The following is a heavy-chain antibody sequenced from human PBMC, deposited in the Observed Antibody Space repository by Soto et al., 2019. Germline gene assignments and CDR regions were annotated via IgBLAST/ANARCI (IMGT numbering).Heavy chain of an antibody. CDR3: AREAGLGWPYYYYYLDV. CDR2: INPYNGNT. D-gene: IGHD3-16*01. J-gene: IGHJ6*03. Sequence: APVKVSCKASGYSFASYYMHWARQATGQGLEWMGIINPYNGNTSYAQKLQGRVTMTRDTSTSTAYMELSSLRSDDTAVYYCAREAGLGWPYYYYYLDVWGKGTTVTVSS. V-gene: IGHV1-46*01. CDR1: GYSFASYY.